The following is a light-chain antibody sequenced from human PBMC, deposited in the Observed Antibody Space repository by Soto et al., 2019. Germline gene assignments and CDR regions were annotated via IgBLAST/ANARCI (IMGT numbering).Light chain of an antibody. CDR1: QNIISN. Sequence: EIVMTQSPATLSVSPGERATLSCMASQNIISNLAWYQQKPGQSPRLLIYGAFTRATGIPARFSGSGSGTEFTLTISSLQSEDFALYYCLQYNKWPRTFGQGTKVDIK. J-gene: IGKJ1*01. CDR3: LQYNKWPRT. V-gene: IGKV3-15*01. CDR2: GAF.